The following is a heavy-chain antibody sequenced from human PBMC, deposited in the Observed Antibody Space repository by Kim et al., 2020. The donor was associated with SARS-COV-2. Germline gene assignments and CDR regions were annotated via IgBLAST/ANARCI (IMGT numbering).Heavy chain of an antibody. CDR3: SRTSSY. CDR2: ITLDCDRI. CDR1: GFTFDDYT. Sequence: GGSLRLSCAASGFTFDDYTFHWVRLSPGKGLVFVSFITLDCDRIEYADSVWGRFSIFRDNAKHSLYLPIYSLNPADPSLFYFSRTSSY. J-gene: IGHJ4*03. V-gene: IGHV3-9*01.